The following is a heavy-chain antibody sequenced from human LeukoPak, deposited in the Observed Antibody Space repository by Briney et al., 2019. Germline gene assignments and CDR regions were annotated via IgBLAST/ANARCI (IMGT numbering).Heavy chain of an antibody. CDR1: GYTFTEIY. CDR3: ARGKSGYSP. D-gene: IGHD3-22*01. CDR2: INPYTGAA. Sequence: ASVKVSCKASGYTFTEIYIHWVRQAPGQGLEWMGLINPYTGAANYTQNFQGRVTMTRDTSVSTAYMHLSGLRSDDTAVYYCARGKSGYSPWGQGTPVTVSS. V-gene: IGHV1-2*02. J-gene: IGHJ4*02.